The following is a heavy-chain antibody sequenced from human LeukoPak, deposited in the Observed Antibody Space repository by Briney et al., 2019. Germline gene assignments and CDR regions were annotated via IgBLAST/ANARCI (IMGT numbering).Heavy chain of an antibody. CDR2: IYYTGIS. V-gene: IGHV4-39*07. CDR1: GASITIGAESYH. D-gene: IGHD2-8*01. J-gene: IGHJ3*02. Sequence: SETLSLTCTDSGASITIGAESYHWGWIRQPPGKGLEWIGTIYYTGISYYNPSLESRVTSSLDTSKNQFSLTLNSVTAADTAVYYCVRADYNGGNPGSFDIWGRGTMVTVSS. CDR3: VRADYNGGNPGSFDI.